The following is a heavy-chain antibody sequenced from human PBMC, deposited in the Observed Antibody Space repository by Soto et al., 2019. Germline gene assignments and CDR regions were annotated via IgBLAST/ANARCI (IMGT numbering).Heavy chain of an antibody. Sequence: PSETLSLTCVVSGDSISSSNWWSWVRQPPGKGLEWIGEIYHSGSTNYNPSLKSRVTISVDKSKNQFSLKLSSVTAADTAVYYCAGDSLVVRGVIRYYYYGMDVWGQGTTVTVSS. CDR1: GDSISSSNW. V-gene: IGHV4-4*02. CDR3: AGDSLVVRGVIRYYYYGMDV. J-gene: IGHJ6*02. CDR2: IYHSGST. D-gene: IGHD3-10*01.